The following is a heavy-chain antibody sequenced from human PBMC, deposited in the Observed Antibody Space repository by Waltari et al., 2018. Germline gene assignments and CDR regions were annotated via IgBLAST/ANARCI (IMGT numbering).Heavy chain of an antibody. D-gene: IGHD5-12*01. CDR2: ISWNSGSI. Sequence: EVQLVESGGGLVQPGRSLRLSCAASGFTFDDYAMHWVRQAPGKGLEWVSGISWNSGSIGYADSVKGRFTISRDNAKNSLYLQMNSLRAEDTALYYCAKDMHPTTTRWAFWDYWGQGTLVTVSS. CDR3: AKDMHPTTTRWAFWDY. J-gene: IGHJ4*02. V-gene: IGHV3-9*01. CDR1: GFTFDDYA.